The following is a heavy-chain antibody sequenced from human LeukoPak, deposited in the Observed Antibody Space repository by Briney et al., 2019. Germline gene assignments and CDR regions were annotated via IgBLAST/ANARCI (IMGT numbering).Heavy chain of an antibody. J-gene: IGHJ4*02. CDR1: GFTFKSYA. CDR2: ISGSGDYT. CDR3: ANSFTGSLAHFDY. Sequence: GGSLRLSCEASGFTFKSYAMTWVRQAPGQGLQWASGISGSGDYTYYADSVKGRFTVSRDNPAHTLYLQMDSLRAEDTAVYFCANSFTGSLAHFDYWGQGTLVTVSS. V-gene: IGHV3-23*01. D-gene: IGHD1-26*01.